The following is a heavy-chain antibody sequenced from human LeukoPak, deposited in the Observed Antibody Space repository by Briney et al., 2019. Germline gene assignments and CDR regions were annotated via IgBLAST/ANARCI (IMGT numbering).Heavy chain of an antibody. J-gene: IGHJ3*02. Sequence: PSETLSLTCTVSSGSVSSYSWSWIRQPPGKGLEWIGSMSYSGSTSYNPSLQSRVTMSVDTPKNQFSLRLSSVTAADTAVYYCARHGGETIVVMSLHAFDIWGPGTMATVSS. D-gene: IGHD1-26*01. CDR1: SGSVSSYS. V-gene: IGHV4-59*08. CDR2: MSYSGST. CDR3: ARHGGETIVVMSLHAFDI.